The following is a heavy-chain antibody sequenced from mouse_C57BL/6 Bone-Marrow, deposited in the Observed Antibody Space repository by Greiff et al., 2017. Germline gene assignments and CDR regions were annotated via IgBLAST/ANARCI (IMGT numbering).Heavy chain of an antibody. CDR2: IAPNSGGT. D-gene: IGHD1-2*01. V-gene: IGHV1-72*01. CDR1: GYTFTSYW. Sequence: QVQLQQPVAELVKPGASVQLSCKASGYTFTSYWMHWVKQRPGRGLAWIGRIAPNSGGTKYNEKFKSKATLTVDKPSSTAYMQLSSLTSEDSAVYYCARSKLRRAMDYWGQGTSVTVSS. CDR3: ARSKLRRAMDY. J-gene: IGHJ4*01.